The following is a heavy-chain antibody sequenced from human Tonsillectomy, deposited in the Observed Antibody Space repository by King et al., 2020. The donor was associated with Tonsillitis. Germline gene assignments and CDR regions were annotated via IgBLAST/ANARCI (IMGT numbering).Heavy chain of an antibody. Sequence: VQLVQSGAEVKKPGASVKVSCKASGYTFTSYGISWVRQAPGQGLEWMGWISAYNGNTNYAQKLQGRVTMTTDTSTSTAYMELRSLRSDDTAVYYCARDRGANEFWSGYYTNYYYYYGMDVWGQGTTVTVSS. V-gene: IGHV1-18*01. D-gene: IGHD3-3*01. J-gene: IGHJ6*02. CDR3: ARDRGANEFWSGYYTNYYYYYGMDV. CDR1: GYTFTSYG. CDR2: ISAYNGNT.